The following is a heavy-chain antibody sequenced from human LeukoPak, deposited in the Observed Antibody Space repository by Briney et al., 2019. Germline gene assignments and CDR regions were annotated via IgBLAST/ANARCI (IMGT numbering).Heavy chain of an antibody. CDR1: GRSISSYY. V-gene: IGHV4-59*01. J-gene: IGHJ5*02. D-gene: IGHD3-3*01. CDR3: ARPREQRITIFGVVSPQGFDP. CDR2: IYYGGST. Sequence: SETLSLTCTVSGRSISSYYWSWIRQPPGKGLEWIGYIYYGGSTNYNPSLKSRVTISVDTSKNQFSLKLSSVTAADTAVYYCARPREQRITIFGVVSPQGFDPWGQGTLVTVSS.